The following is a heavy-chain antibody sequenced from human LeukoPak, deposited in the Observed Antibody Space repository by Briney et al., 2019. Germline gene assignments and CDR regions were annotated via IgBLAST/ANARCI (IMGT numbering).Heavy chain of an antibody. Sequence: SETLSLTCTVSGGSISSGSYYWSWIRQPAGKGLEWIGRIYTSGSTNYNPSLKSRVTISVDTSKNQFSLKLSSVTAADTAVYYCARHPVFGVSRDDAFDIWGQGTMVTVSS. J-gene: IGHJ3*02. CDR2: IYTSGST. CDR1: GGSISSGSYY. CDR3: ARHPVFGVSRDDAFDI. V-gene: IGHV4-61*02. D-gene: IGHD3-3*01.